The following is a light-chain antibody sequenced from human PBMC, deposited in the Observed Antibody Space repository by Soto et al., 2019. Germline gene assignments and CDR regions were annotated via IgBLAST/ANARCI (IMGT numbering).Light chain of an antibody. CDR3: QQYDSSVT. CDR1: QSVDSRF. CDR2: RSS. J-gene: IGKJ1*01. V-gene: IGKV3-20*01. Sequence: EIVLTQSLGSLSLSPGERATLSCRASQSVDSRFFAWYQQRPGQAPRLLIYRSSRRATGIPDRFTGSGSGTDFTLTISGLEPEDFALYYCQQYDSSVTFGLGTKVEIK.